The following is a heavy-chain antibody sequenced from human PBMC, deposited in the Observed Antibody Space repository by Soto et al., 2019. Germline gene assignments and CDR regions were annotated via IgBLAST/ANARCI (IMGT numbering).Heavy chain of an antibody. CDR2: IYYSGST. J-gene: IGHJ6*02. D-gene: IGHD1-26*01. V-gene: IGHV4-39*01. CDR3: ASWGSGSFPYYYYYSGMDV. CDR1: GGSISSSSYY. Sequence: SETLSLTCTVSGGSISSSSYYWGWIRQPPGKGLEWIGSIYYSGSTYYNPSLKSRVTISVDTSKNQFSLKLSSVTAADTAVYYCASWGSGSFPYYYYYSGMDVWGQGTTVTVSS.